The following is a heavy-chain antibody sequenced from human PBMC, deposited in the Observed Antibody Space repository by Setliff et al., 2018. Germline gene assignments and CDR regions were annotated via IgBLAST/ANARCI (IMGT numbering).Heavy chain of an antibody. Sequence: GGSLRLSCATSGFTFSIYSMNWVRQAPGEGLEWVSSITSSSTYISYADSLRGRFTISRDNAKNSLYLQMNSLRVEDTAVYYCARDGYPGTSWGQGTLVTVSS. D-gene: IGHD2-2*03. V-gene: IGHV3-21*04. CDR2: ITSSSTYI. J-gene: IGHJ5*02. CDR1: GFTFSIYS. CDR3: ARDGYPGTS.